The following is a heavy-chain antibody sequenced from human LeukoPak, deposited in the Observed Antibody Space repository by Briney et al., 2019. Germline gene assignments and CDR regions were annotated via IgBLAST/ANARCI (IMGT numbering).Heavy chain of an antibody. Sequence: SQTLSLTCTVSGGSISSGGYYWSWIRQPPGKGLEWIGYIYYSGSTNYNPSLKSRVTISVDTSKNQFSLKLSSVTAADTAVYYCARVGPRAVAGTHGDYWGQGTLVTVSS. D-gene: IGHD6-19*01. J-gene: IGHJ4*02. CDR2: IYYSGST. CDR3: ARVGPRAVAGTHGDY. CDR1: GGSISSGGYY. V-gene: IGHV4-61*08.